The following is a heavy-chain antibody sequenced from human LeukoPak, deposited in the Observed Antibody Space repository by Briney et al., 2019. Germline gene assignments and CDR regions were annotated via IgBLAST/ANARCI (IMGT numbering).Heavy chain of an antibody. V-gene: IGHV1-2*02. Sequence: ASVKVSCKASGYTFTGCFIHYVRQAPGQGLEWMGWIDPNSDNIRYSETFKDRVTMTRDTSTNTAYMELSWLRSDVTAVYYCARSAYNYGYVYFDHWGQGTWSLSPQ. CDR2: IDPNSDNI. CDR1: GYTFTGCF. J-gene: IGHJ4*02. D-gene: IGHD5-18*01. CDR3: ARSAYNYGYVYFDH.